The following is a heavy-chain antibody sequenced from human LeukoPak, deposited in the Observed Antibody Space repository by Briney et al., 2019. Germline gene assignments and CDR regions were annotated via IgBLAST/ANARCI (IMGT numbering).Heavy chain of an antibody. CDR1: GFTFSSYW. J-gene: IGHJ4*02. D-gene: IGHD1-26*01. V-gene: IGHV3-7*04. CDR2: IKGDGSDN. CDR3: PGDLGYYRADY. Sequence: TGGSLRLSCAASGFTFSSYWMSWVRQAPGKGLEWVANIKGDGSDNHYVDSVRGRFTISRDNAKNSLYLQMNSLRAEDTAVDYCPGDLGYYRADYWGQGTLVTVSS.